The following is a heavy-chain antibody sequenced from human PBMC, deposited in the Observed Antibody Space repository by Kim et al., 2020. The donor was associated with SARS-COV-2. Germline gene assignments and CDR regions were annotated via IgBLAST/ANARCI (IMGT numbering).Heavy chain of an antibody. J-gene: IGHJ4*02. CDR3: ARSSLVLRYFDWSYLGYFDY. V-gene: IGHV4-39*01. Sequence: SRVTIAGDTSKNQFSLKLSSVTAADTAVYYCARSSLVLRYFDWSYLGYFDYWGQGTLVTVSS. D-gene: IGHD3-9*01.